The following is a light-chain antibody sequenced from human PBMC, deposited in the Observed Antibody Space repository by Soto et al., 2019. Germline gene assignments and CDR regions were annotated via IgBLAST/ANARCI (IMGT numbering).Light chain of an antibody. Sequence: EIVMTQSPATLSVSPGERATLSCRASQSVSSNLAWYHQKPGQAPRLLIYGASTRATGIPARFSGSGSGTEFTLTISSLQSEDFAVYYCQQYNYWPPTLGQGTKVAIK. CDR3: QQYNYWPPT. CDR2: GAS. J-gene: IGKJ1*01. V-gene: IGKV3-15*01. CDR1: QSVSSN.